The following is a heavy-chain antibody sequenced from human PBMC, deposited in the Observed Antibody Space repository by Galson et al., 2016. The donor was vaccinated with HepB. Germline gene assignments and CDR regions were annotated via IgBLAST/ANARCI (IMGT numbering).Heavy chain of an antibody. CDR3: ERQGDLLTVRYFYGMDV. J-gene: IGHJ6*02. Sequence: SLRLSCAASGFTFSHYGIHWVRQSPGKGLEWVAFIQYGGDREYYGDSVKGRFIISRDNAKNTLYLQMNSLRAEDTAVYYCERQGDLLTVRYFYGMDVWGQGTTVAVSS. V-gene: IGHV3-33*01. CDR2: IQYGGDRE. D-gene: IGHD3-9*01. CDR1: GFTFSHYG.